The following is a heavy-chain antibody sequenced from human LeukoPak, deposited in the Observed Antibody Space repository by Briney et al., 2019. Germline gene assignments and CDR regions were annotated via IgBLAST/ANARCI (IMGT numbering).Heavy chain of an antibody. CDR3: ARGREAAGQRLFDY. J-gene: IGHJ4*02. V-gene: IGHV4-59*01. CDR2: ISYSGTT. Sequence: SETLSLTCSVSGGSITSNYWIWIRQPPGKGLEWIGYISYSGTTIYNPSLRGRVIISVDTSKNQFSLKLSSVTAADTAVYYCARGREAAGQRLFDYWGQGTLVTVSS. CDR1: GGSITSNY. D-gene: IGHD6-13*01.